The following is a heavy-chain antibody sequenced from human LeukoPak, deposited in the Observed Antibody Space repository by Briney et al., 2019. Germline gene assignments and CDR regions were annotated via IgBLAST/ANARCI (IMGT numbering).Heavy chain of an antibody. D-gene: IGHD1-26*01. J-gene: IGHJ4*02. Sequence: GGSLRLSCAATGFTFSSYEMNWVRQAPGKGLEWVSFISSSGTTINQPDSVKGRFTISRDNAKNSVHLQMDNLRVEDTAVYYCARGWDRAHPTGFEFDVWGQGTLVTVSS. CDR3: ARGWDRAHPTGFEFDV. CDR2: ISSSGTTI. CDR1: GFTFSSYE. V-gene: IGHV3-48*03.